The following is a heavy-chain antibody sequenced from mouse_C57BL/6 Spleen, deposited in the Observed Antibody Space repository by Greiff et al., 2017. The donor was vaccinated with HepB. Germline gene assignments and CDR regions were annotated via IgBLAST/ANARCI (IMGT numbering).Heavy chain of an antibody. CDR3: ALHYYGSSPFAY. D-gene: IGHD1-1*01. V-gene: IGHV1-82*01. CDR1: GYAFSSSW. Sequence: QVQLKESGPELVKPGASVKISCKASGYAFSSSWMNWVKQRPGKGLEWIGRIYPGDGDTNYNGKFKGKATLTADKSSSTAYMQLSSLTSEDSAVYFCALHYYGSSPFAYWGQGTLVTVSA. CDR2: IYPGDGDT. J-gene: IGHJ3*01.